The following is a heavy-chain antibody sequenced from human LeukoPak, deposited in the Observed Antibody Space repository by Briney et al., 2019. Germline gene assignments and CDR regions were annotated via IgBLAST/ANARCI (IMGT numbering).Heavy chain of an antibody. D-gene: IGHD3-9*01. V-gene: IGHV3-23*01. CDR3: AKSNGGSYDILTGYYHFDY. CDR1: GFTFRTYA. J-gene: IGHJ4*02. Sequence: PGGSLRVSCAASGFTFRTYAMSWVRQAPGKGLEWVASISAGGGSTYYADSVKGRFTISRDNPKSTLYLQMNSLGAEDTAVYYCAKSNGGSYDILTGYYHFDYWGQGTLVTVSS. CDR2: ISAGGGST.